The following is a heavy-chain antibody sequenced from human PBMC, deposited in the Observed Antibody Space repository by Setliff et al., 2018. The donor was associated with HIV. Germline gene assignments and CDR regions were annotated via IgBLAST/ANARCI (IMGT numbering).Heavy chain of an antibody. V-gene: IGHV1-46*01. CDR1: GYTFTSYY. CDR2: INPSGGST. CDR3: ARAGGGATDQAFDI. D-gene: IGHD2-2*01. Sequence: ASVKVSCKASGYTFTSYYIHWVRQAPGQGLEWMGIINPSGGSTSYAQKFQGRVTMTTDTSTGTLYMELSNLRSDDSAVYYCARAGGGATDQAFDIWGQGTMVTVSS. J-gene: IGHJ3*02.